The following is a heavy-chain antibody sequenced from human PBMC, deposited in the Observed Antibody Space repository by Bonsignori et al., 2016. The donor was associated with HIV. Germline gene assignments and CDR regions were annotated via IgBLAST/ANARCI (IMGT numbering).Heavy chain of an antibody. CDR3: ARDGTTSLWFGVFTKGPYYFDY. CDR2: IKQDGSEK. J-gene: IGHJ4*02. CDR1: GFTFSSYW. Sequence: GGSLRLSCAASGFTFSSYWMSWVRQAPGKGLEWVANIKQDGSEKYYVDSVKGRFTISRDNAKNSLYLQMNSLRAEDTAVYYCARDGTTSLWFGVFTKGPYYFDYWGQGTLITVSS. V-gene: IGHV3-7*03. D-gene: IGHD3-10*01.